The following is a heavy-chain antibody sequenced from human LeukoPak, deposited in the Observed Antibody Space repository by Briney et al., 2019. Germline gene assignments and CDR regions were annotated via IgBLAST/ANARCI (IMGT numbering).Heavy chain of an antibody. D-gene: IGHD3-9*01. Sequence: GGSLRLSCAASGFTFSSYAMSWVRQAPGKGLEWVSAISGSGGSTYYADSVKGRFTISRDNSKNTLYLQMNSLRAEDTAVYYCAKGRYYDILTGLWSWFDPWGQGTLVTVSS. CDR2: ISGSGGST. J-gene: IGHJ5*02. V-gene: IGHV3-23*01. CDR3: AKGRYYDILTGLWSWFDP. CDR1: GFTFSSYA.